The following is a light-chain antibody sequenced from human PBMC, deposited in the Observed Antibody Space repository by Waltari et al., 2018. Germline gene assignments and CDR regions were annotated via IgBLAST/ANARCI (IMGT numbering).Light chain of an antibody. CDR3: QQYNSYSLWT. Sequence: DIQMTQSPSTLSASIGDRVTTTCRPSQSVNSWLAWYQQKPGKAPKLLIYKASNLDSGVPSRFSGGGSGTEFTLTISSLQPDEFATYYCQQYNSYSLWTFGQGTKVEIK. CDR1: QSVNSW. V-gene: IGKV1-5*03. J-gene: IGKJ1*01. CDR2: KAS.